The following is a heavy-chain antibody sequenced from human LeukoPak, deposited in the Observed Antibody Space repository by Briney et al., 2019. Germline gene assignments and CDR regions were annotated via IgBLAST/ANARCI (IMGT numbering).Heavy chain of an antibody. CDR3: AMDIVATTAPYYMDV. D-gene: IGHD5-12*01. V-gene: IGHV1-69*13. Sequence: GASVKVSCKASGGTFSSYAISWVRQAPGQGLEWMGGIIPIFGTANYAQKFQGRVTITADESTGTAYMELSSLRSEDTAVYYCAMDIVATTAPYYMDVWGKGTTVTISS. CDR2: IIPIFGTA. CDR1: GGTFSSYA. J-gene: IGHJ6*03.